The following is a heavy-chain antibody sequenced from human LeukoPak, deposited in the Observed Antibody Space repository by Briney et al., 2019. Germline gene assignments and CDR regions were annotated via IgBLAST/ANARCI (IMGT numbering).Heavy chain of an antibody. V-gene: IGHV1-18*01. CDR3: ARCGGGDWSTPHYFDY. Sequence: GASVKVSCKASGYTFTTYDISWVRQAPGQGLEWMGWISGYNGNTDYVQKLQGRVTMTTDTSTSTAYMELRSLRSDDTAVYYCARCGGGDWSTPHYFDYWGQGTLVTVSS. CDR1: GYTFTTYD. CDR2: ISGYNGNT. D-gene: IGHD2-21*02. J-gene: IGHJ4*02.